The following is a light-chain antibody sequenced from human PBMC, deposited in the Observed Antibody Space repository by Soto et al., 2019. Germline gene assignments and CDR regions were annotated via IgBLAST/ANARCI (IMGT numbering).Light chain of an antibody. CDR2: RAS. V-gene: IGKV3-15*01. CDR1: QSLSGN. CDR3: QQYNKWPPIT. Sequence: EIVMTQSPATLAVSPGETATLSCKASQSLSGNLAWYQQKPGQAPRLLIFRASTRATGIPARFSGSGSGTEFTLTISSLQSEDFAVYYCQQYNKWPPITFGQGTRLEIK. J-gene: IGKJ5*01.